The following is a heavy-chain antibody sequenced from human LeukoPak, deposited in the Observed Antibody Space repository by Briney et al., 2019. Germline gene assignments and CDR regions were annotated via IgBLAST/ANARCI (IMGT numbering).Heavy chain of an antibody. CDR3: ARVRIHDGSGYYPLDY. D-gene: IGHD3-22*01. Sequence: ASVKVSCKASGYTFTGYYMHWVRQAPGQGLEWMGRINPNSGGTNYAQKFQGRVTMTRDTSISTAYMELSRLRSDDTAVYYCARVRIHDGSGYYPLDYWGQGTRVTVSS. V-gene: IGHV1-2*06. CDR1: GYTFTGYY. J-gene: IGHJ4*02. CDR2: INPNSGGT.